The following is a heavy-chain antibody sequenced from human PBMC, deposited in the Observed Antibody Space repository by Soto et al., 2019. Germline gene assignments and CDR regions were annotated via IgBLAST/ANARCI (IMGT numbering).Heavy chain of an antibody. J-gene: IGHJ5*02. Sequence: ASVKVSRKASGYTFTSYAMHWVRQAPGQRLEWMGWINAGNGNTKYSQKFQGRVTITRDTSASTAYMELSSLRSEDTAVYYCARVRIVADYPYALYGFDPWGQGTLVTVSS. CDR1: GYTFTSYA. CDR2: INAGNGNT. D-gene: IGHD5-12*01. CDR3: ARVRIVADYPYALYGFDP. V-gene: IGHV1-3*01.